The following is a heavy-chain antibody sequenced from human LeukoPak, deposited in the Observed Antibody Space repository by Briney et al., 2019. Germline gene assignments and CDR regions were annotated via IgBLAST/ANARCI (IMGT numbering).Heavy chain of an antibody. V-gene: IGHV3-30*18. Sequence: GGSLRLSCAASGFTFSSYGMHWVRQAPGKGLEWVAVISYDGSNKYYADSVKGRFTISRDNSKNTLYLQMNSLRAEDTAVYYCAKDGGEGYGSFDYWGQGTLVTVPS. CDR1: GFTFSSYG. CDR3: AKDGGEGYGSFDY. CDR2: ISYDGSNK. D-gene: IGHD3-16*01. J-gene: IGHJ4*02.